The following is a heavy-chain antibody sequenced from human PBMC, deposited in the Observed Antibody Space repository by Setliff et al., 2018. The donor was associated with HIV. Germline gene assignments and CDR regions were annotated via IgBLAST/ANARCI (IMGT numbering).Heavy chain of an antibody. CDR1: GPSFTNYW. CDR2: IYPGGSDT. Sequence: GESLKISCKGSGPSFTNYWIAWVRQMPGKGLEWMGIIYPGGSDTRYSPSFQGQVTISVDKSINTAYLQWNSLKASDTAMYYCARSLCYYDSCGYYYNYWGQGTLVTVSS. D-gene: IGHD3-22*01. V-gene: IGHV5-51*01. CDR3: ARSLCYYDSCGYYYNY. J-gene: IGHJ4*02.